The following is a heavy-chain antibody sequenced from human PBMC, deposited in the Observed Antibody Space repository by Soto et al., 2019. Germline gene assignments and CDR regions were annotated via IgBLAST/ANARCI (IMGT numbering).Heavy chain of an antibody. Sequence: GXSVKVCCTGSGSTFTSSALQWVRQARGQRLEWIGRVAVGSGNTDYAQKFHERVTITRDMSTTTAYMELSSLRYEDTAVYYCAAGSLLWFGELLVAPSYYYGMDVWGQGTTVTVPS. CDR1: GSTFTSSA. V-gene: IGHV1-58*01. CDR2: VAVGSGNT. J-gene: IGHJ6*02. CDR3: AAGSLLWFGELLVAPSYYYGMDV. D-gene: IGHD3-10*01.